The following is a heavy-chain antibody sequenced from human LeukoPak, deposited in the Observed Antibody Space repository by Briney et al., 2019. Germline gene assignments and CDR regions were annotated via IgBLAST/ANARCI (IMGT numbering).Heavy chain of an antibody. CDR1: GFTFSDYY. D-gene: IGHD6-13*01. CDR3: AKDIVAAGLFFDY. V-gene: IGHV3-11*01. J-gene: IGHJ4*02. CDR2: ISGSGSDI. Sequence: GGSLRPSCAASGFTFSDYYMGWIRQAPGKGLEWVSYISGSGSDIYYADSVKGRFTISRDNAKNSLYLQMNSLRAEDTAVYYCAKDIVAAGLFFDYWGQGTLVTVSS.